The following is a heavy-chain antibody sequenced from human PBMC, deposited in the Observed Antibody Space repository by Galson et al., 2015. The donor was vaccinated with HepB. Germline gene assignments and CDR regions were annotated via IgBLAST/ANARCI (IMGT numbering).Heavy chain of an antibody. V-gene: IGHV3-33*08. D-gene: IGHD2-15*01. CDR2: IWWDGSNK. CDR1: GFTFGSYG. J-gene: IGHJ6*02. CDR3: ARARGNSYSYGPDV. Sequence: SLRLSCAASGFTFGSYGMHWVRQAPGKGLEWVAGIWWDGSNKCYADSVKGRFTISRDNAKNTLYLQMNSLRAEDTAVYYCARARGNSYSYGPDVWGQGTPVTVSS.